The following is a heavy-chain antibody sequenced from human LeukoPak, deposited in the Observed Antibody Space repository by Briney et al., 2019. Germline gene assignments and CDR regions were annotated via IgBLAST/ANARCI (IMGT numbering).Heavy chain of an antibody. CDR2: ISGSGGST. J-gene: IGHJ4*02. CDR3: AKVTVTMAATGDY. Sequence: GGSLRLSCAASGFPFSSYAMSWVRQAPGKGLEWVSAISGSGGSTYYADSVKGRFTISRDNSKNTLYLQMNSLRVEDTAIYYCAKVTVTMAATGDYWGQGTLVTVSS. CDR1: GFPFSSYA. D-gene: IGHD2-15*01. V-gene: IGHV3-23*01.